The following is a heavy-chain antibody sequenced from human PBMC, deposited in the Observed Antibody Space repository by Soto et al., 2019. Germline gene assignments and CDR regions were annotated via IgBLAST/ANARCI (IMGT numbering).Heavy chain of an antibody. Sequence: ASVKVSCKASGYTFTSYDINWVRQATGQGLEWMGWMNPNNNNTGYAQKFQGRVTMTRNTSISTAYMELSSLGSDDTAVYYCARVYSSGWFDYWGQGTLVTVSS. V-gene: IGHV1-8*01. J-gene: IGHJ4*02. CDR1: GYTFTSYD. CDR2: MNPNNNNT. CDR3: ARVYSSGWFDY. D-gene: IGHD6-19*01.